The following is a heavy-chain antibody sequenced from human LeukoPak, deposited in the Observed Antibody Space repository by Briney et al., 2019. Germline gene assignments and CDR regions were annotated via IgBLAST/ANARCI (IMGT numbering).Heavy chain of an antibody. CDR1: EFNFKTYG. CDR3: AKAIQGFWSGPDY. Sequence: PGGSLRLSCAASEFNFKTYGMSWVRQAPGKGLEWVSSMTSGGSYKYYADSVKGRFTISRDNSKNTLYLQMNSLRADDTAVYYCAKAIQGFWSGPDYWGQGTLVTVSS. CDR2: MTSGGSYK. V-gene: IGHV3-21*01. J-gene: IGHJ4*02. D-gene: IGHD3-3*01.